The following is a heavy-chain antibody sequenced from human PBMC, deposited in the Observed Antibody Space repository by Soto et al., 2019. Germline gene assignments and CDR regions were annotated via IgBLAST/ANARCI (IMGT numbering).Heavy chain of an antibody. CDR3: ARLPRDCNKTSCYYADH. CDR1: GYDFNTTW. Sequence: PGESLKISCRGSGYDFNTTWFGWVRQLPGRGLEWVGIMYPGDSDTRYNPSLQGHVTLSVDVTVSTAFLQWRSLETSDTGMYFCARLPRDCNKTSCYYADHWGQGTQVTVSS. J-gene: IGHJ4*02. CDR2: MYPGDSDT. V-gene: IGHV5-51*01. D-gene: IGHD3-3*01.